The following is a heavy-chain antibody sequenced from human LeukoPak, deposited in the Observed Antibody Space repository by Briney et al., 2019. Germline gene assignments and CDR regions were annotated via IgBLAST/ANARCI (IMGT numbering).Heavy chain of an antibody. CDR2: IYYSGST. CDR1: GGSISSYY. J-gene: IGHJ5*02. Sequence: PSETLSLTCTVSGGSISSYYWNWIRQPPGKGLEWIGYIYYSGSTNYNPSLKSRVTISVDTSKNQFSLKLSSVTAADTAVYYCARLVWSSWYGGWFDPWGQGTLVTVSS. D-gene: IGHD6-13*01. V-gene: IGHV4-59*08. CDR3: ARLVWSSWYGGWFDP.